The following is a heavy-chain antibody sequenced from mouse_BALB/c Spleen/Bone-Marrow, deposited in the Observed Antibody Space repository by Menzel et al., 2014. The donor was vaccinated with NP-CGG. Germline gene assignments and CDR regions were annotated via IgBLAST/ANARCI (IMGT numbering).Heavy chain of an antibody. CDR1: GFTFSNYG. J-gene: IGHJ4*01. CDR3: ARLTPDYAMDY. Sequence: EVQGVESGGDLVKPGGSLKLSCAASGFTFSNYGMSWVRQTPGKRLEWVATISSGGSYTYFSDSVKGRFTISRDNAKNTLYLQMNSLKSEDAAMYYCARLTPDYAMDYWGQGTSVTVSS. D-gene: IGHD1-3*01. V-gene: IGHV5-6*01. CDR2: ISSGGSYT.